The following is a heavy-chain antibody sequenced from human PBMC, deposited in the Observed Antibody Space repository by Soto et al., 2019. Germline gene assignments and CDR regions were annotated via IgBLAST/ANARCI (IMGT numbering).Heavy chain of an antibody. J-gene: IGHJ6*02. V-gene: IGHV4-31*03. Sequence: SETLSLTCTVSGGSISSGGYYWSWIRQHPGKGLEWIGYIYYSGSTYYNPSLKSRVTISVDTSKNQFSLKLSSVTAADTAVYYCAIGSTSLGMDVWGQGTTVTVSS. D-gene: IGHD2-2*01. CDR2: IYYSGST. CDR3: AIGSTSLGMDV. CDR1: GGSISSGGYY.